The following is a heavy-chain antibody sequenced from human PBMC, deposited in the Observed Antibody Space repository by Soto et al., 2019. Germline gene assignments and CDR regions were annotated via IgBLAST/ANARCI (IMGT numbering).Heavy chain of an antibody. Sequence: QVQLQESGPGLVKPSGTLSLTCDVSGGSISSSNWWSWVRQSPGKGLEWIGEIHRSGNTNYNPSFRRRITISVDKSKNQFSLKVSSVTAADTAVYYCARTSGIGYDFDYWGQGTLVTVSS. V-gene: IGHV4-4*02. CDR1: GGSISSSNW. J-gene: IGHJ4*02. D-gene: IGHD2-15*01. CDR2: IHRSGNT. CDR3: ARTSGIGYDFDY.